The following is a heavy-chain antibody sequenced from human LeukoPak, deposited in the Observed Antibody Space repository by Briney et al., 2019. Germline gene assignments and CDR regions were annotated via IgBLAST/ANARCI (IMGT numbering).Heavy chain of an antibody. Sequence: PGGSLRLSCAASGFTFSSYAMHWVRQAPGKGLEWVAVISYDGSNKYYAGSVKGRFTISRDNSKNTLYLQMNSLRAEDTAVYYCARDMVRGVISAFDIWGQGTMVTVSS. V-gene: IGHV3-30-3*01. D-gene: IGHD3-10*01. CDR2: ISYDGSNK. CDR3: ARDMVRGVISAFDI. J-gene: IGHJ3*02. CDR1: GFTFSSYA.